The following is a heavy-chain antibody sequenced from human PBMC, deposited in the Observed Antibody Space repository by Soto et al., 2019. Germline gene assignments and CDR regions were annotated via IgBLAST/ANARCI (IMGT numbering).Heavy chain of an antibody. V-gene: IGHV3-30*18. J-gene: IGHJ5*02. CDR1: GFTFSSYG. CDR3: AKDLPLLWFGDQHGDWFDP. Sequence: QVQLVESGGGVVQPGRSLRLSCAASGFTFSSYGMHWVRQAPGKGLEWVAVISYDGSNKYYADSVKGRFTISRDNSKNXLXXQMNSLRAEDTAVYYCAKDLPLLWFGDQHGDWFDPWGQGTLVTVSS. CDR2: ISYDGSNK. D-gene: IGHD3-10*01.